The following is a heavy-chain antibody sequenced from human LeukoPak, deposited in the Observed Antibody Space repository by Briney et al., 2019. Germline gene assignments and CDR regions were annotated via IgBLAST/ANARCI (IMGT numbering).Heavy chain of an antibody. CDR2: INPSGGST. J-gene: IGHJ4*02. CDR1: GYTFTSYY. CDR3: ARRIAAAGTGFDY. Sequence: ASVKVSCKASGYTFTSYYMHWVRQAPGQGLEWMGIINPSGGSTSYAQKLQGRVTITADKSTSTAYMELSSLRSEDTAVYYCARRIAAAGTGFDYWGQGTLVTVSS. D-gene: IGHD6-13*01. V-gene: IGHV1-46*01.